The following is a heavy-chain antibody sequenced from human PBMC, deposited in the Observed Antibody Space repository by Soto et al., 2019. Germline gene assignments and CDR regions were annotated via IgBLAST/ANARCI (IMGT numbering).Heavy chain of an antibody. V-gene: IGHV4-30-2*01. Sequence: QLQLQESGSGLVKPSQTLSLTCAVSGGSISSGGYSWSWIRQPPGKGLEWIGYIYHSGSTYYNPSHKSRVTISVDRSKNQFSLKLSSVTAADTAVYYCARGGYYGSGWDYWGQGTLVTVSS. CDR3: ARGGYYGSGWDY. D-gene: IGHD3-10*01. J-gene: IGHJ4*02. CDR2: IYHSGST. CDR1: GGSISSGGYS.